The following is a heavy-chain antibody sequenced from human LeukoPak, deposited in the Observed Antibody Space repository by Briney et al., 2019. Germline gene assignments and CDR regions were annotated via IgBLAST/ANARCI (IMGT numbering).Heavy chain of an antibody. CDR3: ARGYSNSFGYYYYYMDV. J-gene: IGHJ6*03. CDR2: IIPIFGTA. CDR1: GGTFSSYA. D-gene: IGHD4-11*01. V-gene: IGHV1-69*13. Sequence: ASVKVSCKASGGTFSSYAISWVRQAPGQGLEWMGGIIPIFGTANYAQKFQGRVTITADESTSTAYMELSSLRSEDTAVYYCARGYSNSFGYYYYYMDVWGKGTTVTVSS.